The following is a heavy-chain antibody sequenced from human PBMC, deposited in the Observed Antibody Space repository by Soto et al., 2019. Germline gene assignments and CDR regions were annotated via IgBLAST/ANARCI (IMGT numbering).Heavy chain of an antibody. J-gene: IGHJ4*02. V-gene: IGHV4-31*03. Sequence: QVQLQESGPGLVKPSQTLSLTCTVSGGSISSGGYYWSWIRQHPGKGLEWIGYIYYSGSTYYNPSLKSRVTISVDTSKNQFSLKLSSVTAADTAVYYCARTGGYFDWLLKAFDYWGQGTLVTVSS. CDR2: IYYSGST. D-gene: IGHD3-9*01. CDR1: GGSISSGGYY. CDR3: ARTGGYFDWLLKAFDY.